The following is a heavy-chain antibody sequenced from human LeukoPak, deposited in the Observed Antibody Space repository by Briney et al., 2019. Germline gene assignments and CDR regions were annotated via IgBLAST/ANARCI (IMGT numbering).Heavy chain of an antibody. Sequence: PSETLSLTCTVAGGSISNSIYYWGWIRQPPGKGLEWIGSIYYRGTTYYNPSLKSRVTISVDTSKNQFSLKLSSVTAADTAVYHCARHLNDYYDSIGWFDPWGQGTLVTVSS. D-gene: IGHD3-22*01. V-gene: IGHV4-39*01. J-gene: IGHJ5*02. CDR3: ARHLNDYYDSIGWFDP. CDR2: IYYRGTT. CDR1: GGSISNSIYY.